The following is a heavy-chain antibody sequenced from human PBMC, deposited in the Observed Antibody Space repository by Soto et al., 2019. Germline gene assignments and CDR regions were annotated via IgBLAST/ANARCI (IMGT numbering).Heavy chain of an antibody. CDR3: ARQAAGSIYYYYYYGMDV. CDR2: IYYSGST. D-gene: IGHD6-13*01. CDR1: GGSISSGGYY. V-gene: IGHV4-31*02. Sequence: SETLSLTCTVSGGSISSGGYYWSWIRQHPGKGLEWIGYIYYSGSTYYNPSLKSRVTISVDTSKNQFSLKLSSVTAADTVVYYCARQAAGSIYYYYYYGMDVWGQGTTVTVSS. J-gene: IGHJ6*02.